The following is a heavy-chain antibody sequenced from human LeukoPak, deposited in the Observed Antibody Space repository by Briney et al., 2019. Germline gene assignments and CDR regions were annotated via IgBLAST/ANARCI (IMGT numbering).Heavy chain of an antibody. CDR2: TYYSGIT. V-gene: IGHV4-59*01. D-gene: IGHD3-22*01. CDR3: TRGRAYYDSTGYYY. CDR1: GGSMTNYY. J-gene: IGHJ4*02. Sequence: SETLSLTCTVSGGSMTNYYWTWIRQSPGKGLEWIGHTYYSGITNYNPSLKSRVTISIDTSKNQFSLKLSSVTAADTAVYYCTRGRAYYDSTGYYYWGRGILVTVSS.